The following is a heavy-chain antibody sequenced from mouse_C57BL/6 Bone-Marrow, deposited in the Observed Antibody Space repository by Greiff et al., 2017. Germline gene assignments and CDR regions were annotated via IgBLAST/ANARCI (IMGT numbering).Heavy chain of an antibody. Sequence: QVQLQQSGAELVRPGTSVKVSCKASGYAFTNYLLEWVKQRPGQGLEWIGVINPGSGGTNSNEKFKGKATLTADKSSRTAYMQLSSLPSEDSAVYFCARVDGDDGELAYWGQGTLVTVSA. CDR1: GYAFTNYL. V-gene: IGHV1-54*01. CDR3: ARVDGDDGELAY. J-gene: IGHJ3*01. D-gene: IGHD2-2*01. CDR2: INPGSGGT.